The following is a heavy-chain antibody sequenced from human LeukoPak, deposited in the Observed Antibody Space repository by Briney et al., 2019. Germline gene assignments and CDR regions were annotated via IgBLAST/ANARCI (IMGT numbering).Heavy chain of an antibody. V-gene: IGHV3-23*01. Sequence: PGGSLRLFCASSGLTFSSYAMSWVRQAPGKGLEWVSAMSGSGGSTSYAESVKGRFTISRDNSKNTLYLQMQSLRAEHTAVYYCAKFIQGKNSRNWGSYFDYCGQGTLVTVSS. CDR1: GLTFSSYA. J-gene: IGHJ4*02. CDR2: MSGSGGST. CDR3: AKFIQGKNSRNWGSYFDY. D-gene: IGHD7-27*01.